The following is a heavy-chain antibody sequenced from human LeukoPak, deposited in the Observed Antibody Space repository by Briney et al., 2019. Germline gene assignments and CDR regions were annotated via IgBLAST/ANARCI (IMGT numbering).Heavy chain of an antibody. Sequence: PGGSLRLSCAASGFTFSRDWMHWVRQAPGKGLEWVANIKEDGSRINYVDSVKGRFTISRDNAKNSVYLQMDNLRAEDTAVYYCVGSSGWLFDYWGQGILVAVSS. CDR2: IKEDGSRI. D-gene: IGHD6-19*01. J-gene: IGHJ4*02. CDR1: GFTFSRDW. V-gene: IGHV3-7*01. CDR3: VGSSGWLFDY.